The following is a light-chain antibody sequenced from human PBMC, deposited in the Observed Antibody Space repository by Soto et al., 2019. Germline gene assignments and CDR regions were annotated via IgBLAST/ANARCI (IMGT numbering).Light chain of an antibody. V-gene: IGKV3-15*01. CDR3: QQCSSLPCT. CDR1: QSISGN. J-gene: IGKJ1*01. Sequence: EIVVPHSPATLSVHPGERATLSFRASQSISGNLVWYQQKPGQAPRLLIHGASTRATGLPARFSGSGSGTEFTLTISSLQSEDFAVYYCQQCSSLPCTFGQGTTVEIK. CDR2: GAS.